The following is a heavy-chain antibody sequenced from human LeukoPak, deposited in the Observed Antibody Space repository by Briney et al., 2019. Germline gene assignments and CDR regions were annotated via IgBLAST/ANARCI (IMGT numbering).Heavy chain of an antibody. J-gene: IGHJ4*02. CDR2: IYPSGST. CDR1: GYSISSGYY. Sequence: SETLSLTCTVSGYSISSGYYWGWIRQPPGKGLEWIGSIYPSGSTYYNPSLKSRVTISVDTSKNQFSLKLSSVTAADTAVYYCARRVGVALDYWGQGTLVTVSS. V-gene: IGHV4-38-2*02. CDR3: ARRVGVALDY. D-gene: IGHD2-21*01.